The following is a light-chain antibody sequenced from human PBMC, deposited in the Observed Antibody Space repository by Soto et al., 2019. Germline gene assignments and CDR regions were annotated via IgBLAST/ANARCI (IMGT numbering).Light chain of an antibody. CDR3: LQYQNLWA. V-gene: IGKV3-15*01. CDR2: RAS. Sequence: EIVMTQGPATLSVSPGERATLSCRASQNIYSNVAGYQQRPGQAPRLLIYRASTRAPGIPARFSGSGSGTEFTLTISSLQSEDFTVYSCLQYQNLWAFGPGTKVEIK. CDR1: QNIYSN. J-gene: IGKJ1*01.